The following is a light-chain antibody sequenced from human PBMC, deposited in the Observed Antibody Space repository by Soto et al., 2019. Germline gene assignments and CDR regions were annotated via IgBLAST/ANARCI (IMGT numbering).Light chain of an antibody. CDR2: AAS. CDR3: LQDYNYPRT. CDR1: QGIRND. Sequence: ALQMTQSPSSLSASIGDRVTITCRASQGIRNDLGWYQQKPGKAPKLLIYAASTLQSGVPSRFSGSGSGTDFTLTISSLQPEDFATYYCLQDYNYPRTFGQGTKLEIK. V-gene: IGKV1-6*01. J-gene: IGKJ2*01.